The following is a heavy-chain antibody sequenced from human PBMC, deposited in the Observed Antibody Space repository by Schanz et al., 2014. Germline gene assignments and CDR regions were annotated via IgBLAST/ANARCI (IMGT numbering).Heavy chain of an antibody. CDR2: ISNNGDST. V-gene: IGHV3-64D*06. CDR1: GFTFSTFA. J-gene: IGHJ2*01. Sequence: VQLVESGGGLVQPGGSLRLSCAASGFTFSTFAMHWVRQAPGKGLEYISAISNNGDSTYYADSVKGRFTISRDNSKNTLFLQMSSLRVDDMAVYYCGRAGTGMAGWYFELWGRGTLVTVSS. D-gene: IGHD5-18*01. CDR3: GRAGTGMAGWYFEL.